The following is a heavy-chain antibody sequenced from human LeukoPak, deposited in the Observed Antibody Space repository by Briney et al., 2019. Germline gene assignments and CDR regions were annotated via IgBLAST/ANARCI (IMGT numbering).Heavy chain of an antibody. Sequence: GGSLRLSCAASGFTVSSNYMSWVRQAPGKGLEWVSVIYSGGSTYYADSVKGRFTISRDNSKNTLYLQMNSLRAEDTAVYYCAREALWFGELLGYFDYWGQGTLVTVSS. J-gene: IGHJ4*02. CDR3: AREALWFGELLGYFDY. V-gene: IGHV3-66*01. CDR2: IYSGGST. CDR1: GFTVSSNY. D-gene: IGHD3-10*01.